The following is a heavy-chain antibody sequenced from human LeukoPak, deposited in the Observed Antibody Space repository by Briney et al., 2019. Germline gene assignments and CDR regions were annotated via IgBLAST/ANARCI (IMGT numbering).Heavy chain of an antibody. D-gene: IGHD2-15*01. V-gene: IGHV3-23*01. CDR1: GFTFSSSA. CDR3: AKQLGYCSDGSCYFPY. J-gene: IGHJ4*02. CDR2: IRNNGGYT. Sequence: GGSLRLSCAASGFTFSSSAMSWVRQAPGKGLEWVSAIRNNGGYTYYADSVQGRFTISRDNSKSTLCLQMNSLRAEDTAVYYCAKQLGYCSDGSCYFPYWGQGTLVTVSS.